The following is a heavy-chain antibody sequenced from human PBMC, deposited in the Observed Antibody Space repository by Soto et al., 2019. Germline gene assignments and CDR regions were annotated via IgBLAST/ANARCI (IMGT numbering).Heavy chain of an antibody. V-gene: IGHV1-69*01. CDR3: ARGGGPYVWFNEF. Sequence: QGQLVQSGPEVKKPGSSVKVSCKDSGGLFSSFAISWVRQAPGQGLEWLGGIIPVFGTTNYAEKFQERVTITADESTNTAYMELSSLTSGDTAIYYCARGGGPYVWFNEFWGQGTLVTVSS. CDR2: IIPVFGTT. CDR1: GGLFSSFA. D-gene: IGHD3-16*01. J-gene: IGHJ4*02.